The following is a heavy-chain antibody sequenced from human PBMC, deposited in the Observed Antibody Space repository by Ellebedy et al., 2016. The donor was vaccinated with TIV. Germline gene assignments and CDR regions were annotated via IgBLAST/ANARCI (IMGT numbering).Heavy chain of an antibody. CDR2: ISGSGDST. Sequence: GESLKISCAASGFKFSDYQMSWIRQAPGKGLQWVSTISGSGDSTYYTDSVKGRFTISTDNSKNTLYLQMNSLRAEDTAVYYCARDNDFWSGYFCDYWGQGTLVTVSS. J-gene: IGHJ4*02. D-gene: IGHD3-3*01. V-gene: IGHV3-23*01. CDR1: GFKFSDYQ. CDR3: ARDNDFWSGYFCDY.